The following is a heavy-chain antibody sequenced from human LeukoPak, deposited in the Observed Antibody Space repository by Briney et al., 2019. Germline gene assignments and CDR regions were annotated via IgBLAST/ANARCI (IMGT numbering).Heavy chain of an antibody. Sequence: GGSLRLSCAASGFTFSSYAMHWVRQAPGMGLEWVAVMSYDGTSEYYADSVRGRFTISRDHSQNMLHLQMNSLRDEDTALYYCVRDRRDGKNLAYHFDFWGQGTLVTVSS. D-gene: IGHD5-24*01. CDR1: GFTFSSYA. CDR3: VRDRRDGKNLAYHFDF. CDR2: MSYDGTSE. V-gene: IGHV3-30-3*01. J-gene: IGHJ4*02.